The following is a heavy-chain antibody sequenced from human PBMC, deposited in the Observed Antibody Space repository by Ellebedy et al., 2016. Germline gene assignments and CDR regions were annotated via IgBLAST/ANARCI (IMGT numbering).Heavy chain of an antibody. CDR1: GGSITNSRHY. J-gene: IGHJ3*02. CDR3: AGAQGRYFGWLRHDPFDI. Sequence: SETLSLTCSVSGGSITNSRHYWVWIRQPPGTGLEWIGSLFYSGTTYSNPSLKSRVTISVDTTKNQFSLKLSSVTAADTAVYHCAGAQGRYFGWLRHDPFDIWGQGTMVTVST. CDR2: LFYSGTT. D-gene: IGHD3-9*01. V-gene: IGHV4-39*07.